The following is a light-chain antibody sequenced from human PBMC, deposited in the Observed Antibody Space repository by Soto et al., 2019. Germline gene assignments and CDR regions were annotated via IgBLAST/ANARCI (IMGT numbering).Light chain of an antibody. CDR3: SSYAGSNNFVV. CDR2: EVS. J-gene: IGLJ2*01. CDR1: SSDVGGYNY. V-gene: IGLV2-8*01. Sequence: QSVLTQPPSASGAPGQSVTISCTGTSSDVGGYNYVSWYQQHSGKAPNLMIYEVSKRPSWVPDRFSGSKSGNTASLTVSGLQAEDEADYYCSSYAGSNNFVVFGGGTKVTVL.